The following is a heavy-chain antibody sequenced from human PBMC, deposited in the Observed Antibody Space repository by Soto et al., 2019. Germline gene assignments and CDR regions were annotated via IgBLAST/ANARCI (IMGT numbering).Heavy chain of an antibody. J-gene: IGHJ3*02. Sequence: PGGSLRLSCTASGFTFGDYAMSWVRQAPGKGLEWVGFIRNKAYGGTTEYAASVKGRFTISRDDSKSIAYLQMNSLKTEDTAVYYCTRGADAFDIWGQGTMVTVSS. V-gene: IGHV3-49*04. D-gene: IGHD6-25*01. CDR2: IRNKAYGGTT. CDR3: TRGADAFDI. CDR1: GFTFGDYA.